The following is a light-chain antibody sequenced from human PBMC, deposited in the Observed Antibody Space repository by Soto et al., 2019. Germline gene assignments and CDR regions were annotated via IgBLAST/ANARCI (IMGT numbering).Light chain of an antibody. J-gene: IGKJ3*01. CDR3: QSYNSAPLT. CDR1: QGIGNS. V-gene: IGKV1-27*01. Sequence: DIQMTQSPSSLSASVEDRVTITCRASQGIGNSLAWYQQQPGKAPKLLIFAASTLQSGVPSRFSGSGSGTDFTLTISNLQPEDVATYYWQSYNSAPLTFGPGTKVDIK. CDR2: AAS.